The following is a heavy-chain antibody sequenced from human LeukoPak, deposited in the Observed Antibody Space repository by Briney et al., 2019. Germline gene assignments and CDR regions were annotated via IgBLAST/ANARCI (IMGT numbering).Heavy chain of an antibody. Sequence: GGSLRLSCAASGFTFSSYWMSWVRQAPGKGLEWVANIKQDGSEKYYVDSVKGRFAISRDNAKNSLYLQMNSLRAEDTAVYYCARPPSAYYYYMDVWGKGTTVTVSS. D-gene: IGHD2-15*01. J-gene: IGHJ6*03. V-gene: IGHV3-7*01. CDR1: GFTFSSYW. CDR3: ARPPSAYYYYMDV. CDR2: IKQDGSEK.